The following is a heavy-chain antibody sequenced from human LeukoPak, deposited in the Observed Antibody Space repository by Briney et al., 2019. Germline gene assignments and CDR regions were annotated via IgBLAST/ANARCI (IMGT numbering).Heavy chain of an antibody. CDR2: IIPIFGTA. CDR1: GGTSSSYA. CDR3: ARASFIWGLGDY. Sequence: SVKVSCKASGGTSSSYAISWVRQAPGQGLEWMGGIIPIFGTANYAQKFQGRVTITTDESTSTAYMELSSLRSEDTAVYYCARASFIWGLGDYWGQGTLVTVSS. D-gene: IGHD3-16*01. V-gene: IGHV1-69*05. J-gene: IGHJ4*02.